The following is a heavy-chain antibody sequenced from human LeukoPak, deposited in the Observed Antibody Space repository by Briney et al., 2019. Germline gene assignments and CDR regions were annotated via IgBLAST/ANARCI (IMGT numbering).Heavy chain of an antibody. CDR3: AGRNGYSLDAFDI. J-gene: IGHJ3*02. V-gene: IGHV4-4*09. CDR1: GGSISSYY. CDR2: THNSGST. Sequence: KLSETVSLTCTVSGGSISSYYGHLIRQPPEKGLEWIGYTHNSGSTNYTPPLRSRVTISVDTSRTRFPLRRSSGTAADPAVYNCAGRNGYSLDAFDIWGQGTMVTVSS. D-gene: IGHD5-24*01.